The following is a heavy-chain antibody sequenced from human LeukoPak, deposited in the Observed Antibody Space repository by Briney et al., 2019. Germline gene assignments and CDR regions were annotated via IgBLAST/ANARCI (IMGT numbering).Heavy chain of an antibody. CDR3: ATYSSGWYPYYFDY. V-gene: IGHV4-59*01. Sequence: SSETLSLACTVSGGSISSYYWSWIRQPPGKGLEWIGYICYSGSTNYNPSLKSRVTISVDTSKNQFSLKLSSVTAADTAVYYCATYSSGWYPYYFDYWGQGTLVTVSS. CDR1: GGSISSYY. J-gene: IGHJ4*02. CDR2: ICYSGST. D-gene: IGHD6-19*01.